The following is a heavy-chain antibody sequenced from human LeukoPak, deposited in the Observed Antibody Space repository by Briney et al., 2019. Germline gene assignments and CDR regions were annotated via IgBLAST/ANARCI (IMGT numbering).Heavy chain of an antibody. CDR1: GYTFTSYY. Sequence: GASVKVSCKXSGYTFTSYYMHWVRQAPGQGLEWMGWINPNSGGTNYSQKFQGRVTMTRDTSIITAYMELSRLTSDDTAVYYCARSINPYDFWSGYPHYYMDVWGKGTTVTVSS. J-gene: IGHJ6*03. CDR3: ARSINPYDFWSGYPHYYMDV. D-gene: IGHD3-3*01. CDR2: INPNSGGT. V-gene: IGHV1-2*02.